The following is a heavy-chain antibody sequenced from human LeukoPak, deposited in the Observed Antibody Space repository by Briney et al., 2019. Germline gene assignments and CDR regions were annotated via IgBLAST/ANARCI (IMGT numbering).Heavy chain of an antibody. Sequence: KPSETLSLTCAVYGGSFSGYYWSWVRQPPGKGLEWIGEINHSGSTNYNPSLKSRVTISVDTSKNQFSLKLSSVTAADTAVYYCATQYYDFWSGYYREENWFDPWGQGTLVTVSS. D-gene: IGHD3-3*01. V-gene: IGHV4-34*01. CDR3: ATQYYDFWSGYYREENWFDP. CDR1: GGSFSGYY. J-gene: IGHJ5*02. CDR2: INHSGST.